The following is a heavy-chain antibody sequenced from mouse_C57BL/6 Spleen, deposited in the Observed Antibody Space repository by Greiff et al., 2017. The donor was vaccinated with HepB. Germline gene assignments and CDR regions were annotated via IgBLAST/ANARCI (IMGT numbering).Heavy chain of an antibody. D-gene: IGHD1-1*01. CDR2: IWSDGST. CDR3: ARGSSYFYYAMDY. V-gene: IGHV2-6*03. Sequence: QVQLKESGPGLVAPSQSLSITCTVSGFSLTSYGVHWVRQPPGKGLEWLVVIWSDGSTTYNSALKSRLSISKDNSKSQVFLKMNSLQTDDTAMYYCARGSSYFYYAMDYWGQGTSVTVSS. CDR1: GFSLTSYG. J-gene: IGHJ4*01.